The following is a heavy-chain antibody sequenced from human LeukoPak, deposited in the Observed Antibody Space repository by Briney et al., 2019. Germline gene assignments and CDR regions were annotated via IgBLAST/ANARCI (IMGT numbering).Heavy chain of an antibody. CDR1: GGSISSYY. D-gene: IGHD5-12*01. Sequence: SETLSLTCTVSGGSISSYYWSWIRQPPGKGLEWIGYIYYSGSTNYNPSLKSRVTISVGTSKNQFSLKLSSVTAADTAVYYCARGYDLVNDYWGQGTLVTVSS. CDR2: IYYSGST. CDR3: ARGYDLVNDY. J-gene: IGHJ4*02. V-gene: IGHV4-59*08.